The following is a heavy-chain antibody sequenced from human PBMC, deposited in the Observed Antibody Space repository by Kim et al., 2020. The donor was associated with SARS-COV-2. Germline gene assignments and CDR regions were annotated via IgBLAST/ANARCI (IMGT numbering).Heavy chain of an antibody. CDR1: GGSISSSSYY. CDR3: ARLFRVPGMDV. V-gene: IGHV4-39*01. J-gene: IGHJ6*02. Sequence: SETLSLTCTVSGGSISSSSYYWGWIRQPPGKGLEWIGSIYYSGSTYYNPSLKSRVTISVDTSKNQFSMKLSSVTAADTAVYYCARLFRVPGMDVWGQGTT. CDR2: IYYSGST.